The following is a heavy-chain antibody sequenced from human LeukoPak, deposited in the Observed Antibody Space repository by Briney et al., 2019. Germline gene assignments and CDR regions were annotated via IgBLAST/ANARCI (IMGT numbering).Heavy chain of an antibody. CDR2: ITGTSAYI. D-gene: IGHD6-13*01. CDR3: VSSRGYFDY. Sequence: GGSLRLSCAASEFAFSTSGMSWVRQAPGKGLEWVSAITGTSAYIFYADSVKGRFTISRDNSKNTLYLQMNSLRAEDTAIYSRVSSRGYFDYWGQGTLVTVSS. J-gene: IGHJ4*02. V-gene: IGHV3-23*01. CDR1: EFAFSTSG.